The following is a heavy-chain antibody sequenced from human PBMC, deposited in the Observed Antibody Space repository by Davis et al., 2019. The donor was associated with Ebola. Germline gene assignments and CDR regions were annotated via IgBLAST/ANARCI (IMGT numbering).Heavy chain of an antibody. V-gene: IGHV4-59*08. Sequence: PSETLSLTCTVSGGSISSYYWSWIRQPPGKGLEWIGYIYYSGSTNYNPSLKSRVTISVDTSKNQFSLKLSSVTAADTAVYYCARLRRIAALIYFDYWGQGTLVTVSS. CDR2: IYYSGST. CDR3: ARLRRIAALIYFDY. CDR1: GGSISSYY. J-gene: IGHJ4*02. D-gene: IGHD6-6*01.